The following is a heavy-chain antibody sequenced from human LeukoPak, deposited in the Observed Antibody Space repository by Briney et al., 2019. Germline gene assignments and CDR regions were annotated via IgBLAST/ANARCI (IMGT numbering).Heavy chain of an antibody. Sequence: GGSLRLSCAASGFTFSDYYMSWIRQAPGKGLEWVSYISSSGSTIYYADSVKGRFTISRDNAKNSLYLQMNSLRAEDTAVYYCARWLGYCSGGSCYETGVIDYWGQGTLVTVSS. CDR2: ISSSGSTI. CDR1: GFTFSDYY. V-gene: IGHV3-11*04. J-gene: IGHJ4*02. CDR3: ARWLGYCSGGSCYETGVIDY. D-gene: IGHD2-15*01.